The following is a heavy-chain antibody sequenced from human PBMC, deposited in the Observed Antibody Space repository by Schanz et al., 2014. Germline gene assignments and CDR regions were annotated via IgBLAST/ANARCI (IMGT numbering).Heavy chain of an antibody. CDR3: AGGKTTGLAY. Sequence: EVQLVEYGGGLVQPGESLRLSCAASGLTLSDYWMHWVRQAPGKGPEWISHIRADGRMTNYAASVEGRFTISRDVAKNTLYLQMFSLRAEDMGVYYCAGGKTTGLAYWGQGTQVAVSS. D-gene: IGHD4-4*01. CDR2: IRADGRMT. V-gene: IGHV3-74*02. CDR1: GLTLSDYW. J-gene: IGHJ4*02.